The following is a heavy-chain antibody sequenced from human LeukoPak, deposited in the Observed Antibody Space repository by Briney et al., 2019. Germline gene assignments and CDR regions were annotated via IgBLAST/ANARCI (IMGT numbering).Heavy chain of an antibody. D-gene: IGHD6-13*01. V-gene: IGHV4-34*01. CDR1: GGSFSGYY. Sequence: SETLSLTCAVYGGSFSGYYWSWIRQPPGKWLEWIGEINHSGSTNYNPSLKSRVTISVDTSKNQFSLKLSSVTAADTAVYYCAREGEKAAALGMDVWGKGTTVTVSS. J-gene: IGHJ6*03. CDR3: AREGEKAAALGMDV. CDR2: INHSGST.